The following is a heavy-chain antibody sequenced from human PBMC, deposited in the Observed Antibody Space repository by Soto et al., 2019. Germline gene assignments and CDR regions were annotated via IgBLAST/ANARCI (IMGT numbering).Heavy chain of an antibody. Sequence: GASVKVSCKASGYSLNSYDINWVRQATGQGLEWMGWMNPNSGNTGIAEKFQGRVTMTWNTSTGTVYLEISSLRPEDTAVYYCARGLVDSGGNCFDYWGQGTQVTVSS. CDR1: GYSLNSYD. CDR3: ARGLVDSGGNCFDY. J-gene: IGHJ4*02. V-gene: IGHV1-8*01. D-gene: IGHD4-17*01. CDR2: MNPNSGNT.